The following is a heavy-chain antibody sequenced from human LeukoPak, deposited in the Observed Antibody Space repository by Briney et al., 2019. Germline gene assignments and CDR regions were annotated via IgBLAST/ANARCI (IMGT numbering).Heavy chain of an antibody. CDR3: AIVTSHPRYFDR. CDR1: RFSLSSGYY. Sequence: SETLSLTCTVSRFSLSSGYYWAWIRQSPGKGLQWIGTVFSGGATSYSPSLASRVTMSLDKSKSHFSLKLSSVTAADTAIYYCAIVTSHPRYFDRWGQGTLVTVSS. V-gene: IGHV4-61*03. D-gene: IGHD3-9*01. CDR2: VFSGGAT. J-gene: IGHJ4*02.